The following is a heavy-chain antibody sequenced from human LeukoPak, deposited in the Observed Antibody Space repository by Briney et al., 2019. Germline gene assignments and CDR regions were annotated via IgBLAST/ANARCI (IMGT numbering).Heavy chain of an antibody. CDR3: ATGTS. V-gene: IGHV3-23*01. D-gene: IGHD3/OR15-3a*01. CDR1: GFTFSGYA. J-gene: IGHJ5*02. CDR2: ISGSGDYT. Sequence: PGGSLRLSCAVSGFTFSGYAMSWVRQAPGKGLEWVSTISGSGDYTYYADSVKGRFSISRDNSKNTLHLQMNSLRAEDTAVYYCATGTSWGQGTLVTVSS.